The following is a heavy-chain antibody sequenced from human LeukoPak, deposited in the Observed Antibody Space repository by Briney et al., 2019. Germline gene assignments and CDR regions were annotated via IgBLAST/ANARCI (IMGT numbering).Heavy chain of an antibody. CDR1: GFTFSGSA. V-gene: IGHV3-73*01. CDR3: TRLSGGNSDSYYYGLDV. Sequence: GGSLRLSCAASGFTFSGSAIHWVRQASGKGLEWVVRIKTKAESYATAYVASVKGRFTISRDDSKNTAYLQMDSLKTEDTAMYYCTRLSGGNSDSYYYGLDVWGQGTTVTVSS. CDR2: IKTKAESYAT. D-gene: IGHD4-23*01. J-gene: IGHJ6*02.